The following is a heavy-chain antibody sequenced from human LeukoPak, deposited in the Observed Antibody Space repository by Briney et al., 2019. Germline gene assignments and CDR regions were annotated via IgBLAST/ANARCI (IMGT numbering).Heavy chain of an antibody. Sequence: GASVRVSCKASGYTFTDYYIHWVRQAPGQGLEWMGWINPNSGASNYAQKFQGRVTMTRDTSISTAYMELSSLRSDDTAVYYCARDRGKPESGSDYYYYYMDVWGKGTTVTVSS. V-gene: IGHV1-2*02. CDR1: GYTFTDYY. D-gene: IGHD1-26*01. J-gene: IGHJ6*03. CDR2: INPNSGAS. CDR3: ARDRGKPESGSDYYYYYMDV.